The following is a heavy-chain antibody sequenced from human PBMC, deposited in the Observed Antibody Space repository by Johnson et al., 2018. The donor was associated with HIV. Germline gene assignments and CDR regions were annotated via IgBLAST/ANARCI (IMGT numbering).Heavy chain of an antibody. CDR2: IKEDGCEK. CDR3: TSRSTSMTDAFDI. J-gene: IGHJ3*02. Sequence: VQLVESGGGLVQPGGSLRLSCAASGFTFSGYWMTWVRQAPGKVLEWVANIKEDGCEKYYVDSVTGRFTISRDNAKNSLYLQMSSLGAEDTAVYYCTSRSTSMTDAFDIWGQGTMVTVSS. V-gene: IGHV3-7*01. D-gene: IGHD2-2*01. CDR1: GFTFSGYW.